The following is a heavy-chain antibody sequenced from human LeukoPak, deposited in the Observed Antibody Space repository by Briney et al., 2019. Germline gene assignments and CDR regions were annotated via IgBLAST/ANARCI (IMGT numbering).Heavy chain of an antibody. J-gene: IGHJ4*02. V-gene: IGHV1-2*02. CDR3: ARSRFGELILFDY. CDR2: INPNSGGT. Sequence: GASVKVSCKASGYTFTGYYMHWVRQAPGQGLEWMGWINPNSGGTNYAQKFQGRVTMTRDTSISTAYMELSRLGSDDTAVYYCARSRFGELILFDYWGQGTLVTVSS. D-gene: IGHD3-10*01. CDR1: GYTFTGYY.